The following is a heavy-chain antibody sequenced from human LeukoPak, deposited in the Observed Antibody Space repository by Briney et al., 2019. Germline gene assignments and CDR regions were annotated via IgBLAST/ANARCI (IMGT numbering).Heavy chain of an antibody. CDR1: GGSFSGYY. D-gene: IGHD4-17*01. CDR3: ARGRGDHKDPVDY. V-gene: IGHV4-59*10. CDR2: IYTSGST. J-gene: IGHJ4*02. Sequence: SETLSLTCAVYGGSFSGYYWSWIRQPAGKGLEWIGRIYTSGSTNYNPSLKSRVTISVDTSKNQFSLKLSSVTAADTAVYYCARGRGDHKDPVDYWGQGTLVTVSS.